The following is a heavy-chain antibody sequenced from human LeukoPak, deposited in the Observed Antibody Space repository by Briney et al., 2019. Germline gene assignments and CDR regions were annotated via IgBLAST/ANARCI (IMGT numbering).Heavy chain of an antibody. J-gene: IGHJ4*02. V-gene: IGHV4-34*01. Sequence: TSETLSLTCAVYGGSFSGYYWSWIRQPPGKGLEWIGEINHSGSTNYNPSLKSRVTISVDTSKNQFSLKLSSVTAADTAVYYCARRSGYSYGLDYWGQGTLVTVSS. CDR1: GGSFSGYY. CDR3: ARRSGYSYGLDY. D-gene: IGHD5-18*01. CDR2: INHSGST.